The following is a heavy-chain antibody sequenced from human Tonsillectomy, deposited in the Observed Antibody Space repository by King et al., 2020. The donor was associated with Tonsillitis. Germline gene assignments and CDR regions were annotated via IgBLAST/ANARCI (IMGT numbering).Heavy chain of an antibody. J-gene: IGHJ4*02. Sequence: VQLVESGGGLVKPGGSLRLSCAASGFTFSDYYMSWIRPAPGKGLEWISYICGSGTTMYYADSVKGRFTTSRDNAENPLYLQMNSLRAEDTAVYYCARDYYDRSGYYYFDYWGQGTLVTVSP. CDR2: ICGSGTTM. V-gene: IGHV3-11*01. CDR1: GFTFSDYY. D-gene: IGHD3-22*01. CDR3: ARDYYDRSGYYYFDY.